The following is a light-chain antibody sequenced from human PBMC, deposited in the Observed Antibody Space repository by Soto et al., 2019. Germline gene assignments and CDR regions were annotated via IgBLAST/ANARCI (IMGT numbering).Light chain of an antibody. CDR3: QQYGKSRFI. CDR2: GAS. Sequence: EIVLTQSPGTLSLSPGERATPSCRASQSVSSNYLAWYQQKPGQAPRLLIYGASSRATGIPDRFSGSGSGTDFTLTISRLEPEDFAVYYCQQYGKSRFIFGPGTKVDIK. J-gene: IGKJ3*01. V-gene: IGKV3-20*01. CDR1: QSVSSNY.